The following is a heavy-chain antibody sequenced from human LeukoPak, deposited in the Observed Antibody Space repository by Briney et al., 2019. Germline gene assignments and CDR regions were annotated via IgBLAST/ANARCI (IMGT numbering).Heavy chain of an antibody. V-gene: IGHV4-39*07. CDR2: INHSGST. Sequence: PSETLSLTCTVSGGSISSSSFYWSWIRQPPGKGLEWIGEINHSGSTNYNPSLKSRVTISVDTSKNQFSLKLSSVTAADTAVYYCARGVVNGVDPGTTSDAFDIWGQGTMVTVSS. CDR3: ARGVVNGVDPGTTSDAFDI. CDR1: GGSISSSSFY. D-gene: IGHD2/OR15-2a*01. J-gene: IGHJ3*02.